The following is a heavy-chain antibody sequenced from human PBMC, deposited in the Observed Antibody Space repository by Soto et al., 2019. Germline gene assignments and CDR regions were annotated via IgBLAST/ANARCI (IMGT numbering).Heavy chain of an antibody. CDR1: GFTFSSYA. CDR3: AKATTNGGWFNPFDS. J-gene: IGHJ4*02. Sequence: GGSLRLSCAASGFTFSSYAMSWVRQAHGKGLEGVSAISGSGGSTYYADSGKSRFTSATDNTRNTLFLQMNSLTADDTAVYYCAKATTNGGWFNPFDSWGQGALVTVSS. CDR2: ISGSGGST. V-gene: IGHV3-23*01. D-gene: IGHD6-19*01.